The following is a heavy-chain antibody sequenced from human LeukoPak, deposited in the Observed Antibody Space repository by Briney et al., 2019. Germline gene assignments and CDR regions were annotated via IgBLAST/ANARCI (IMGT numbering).Heavy chain of an antibody. J-gene: IGHJ4*02. CDR1: GFTFDDYT. Sequence: GGSLRLSCAASGFTFDDYTMHWVRQAPGKGLEWVSLISWDGGSTYYADSVKGRFTISRDNSKNSLYLQMNSLRTEDTASYYCAKAPQIYQLLLDYWGQGTLVTVSS. D-gene: IGHD2-2*01. V-gene: IGHV3-43*01. CDR3: AKAPQIYQLLLDY. CDR2: ISWDGGST.